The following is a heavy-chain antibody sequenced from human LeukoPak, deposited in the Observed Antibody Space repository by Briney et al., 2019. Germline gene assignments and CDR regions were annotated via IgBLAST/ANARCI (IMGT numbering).Heavy chain of an antibody. V-gene: IGHV1-69*05. CDR1: GGTFSSYA. CDR2: IIPIFGTA. D-gene: IGHD3-16*02. CDR3: ARDTGYVWGSYRYFDY. Sequence: ASVKVSCKASGGTFSSYAISWVRQAPGQGLEWMGGIIPIFGTANYAQKFQGRVTITTDESTSTAYMELGRVRSEDTAVYYCARDTGYVWGSYRYFDYWGQGTLVTVSS. J-gene: IGHJ4*02.